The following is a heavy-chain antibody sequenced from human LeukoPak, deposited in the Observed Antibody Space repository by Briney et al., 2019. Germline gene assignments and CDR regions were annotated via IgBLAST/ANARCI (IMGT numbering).Heavy chain of an antibody. V-gene: IGHV5-51*01. CDR1: GYSFTSYW. J-gene: IGHJ5*02. Sequence: GEALKISCKGSGYSFTSYWIGWVRQMPGKGLEWMGIIYPGDSDTRYSPSFQGQVTISAGKSISTAYLQWSSLKASDTAMYYCARRIAVAAKGPNWFDPWGQGTLVTVSS. D-gene: IGHD6-19*01. CDR3: ARRIAVAAKGPNWFDP. CDR2: IYPGDSDT.